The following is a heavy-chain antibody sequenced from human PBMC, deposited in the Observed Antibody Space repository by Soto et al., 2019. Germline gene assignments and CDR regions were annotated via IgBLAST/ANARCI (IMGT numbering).Heavy chain of an antibody. CDR2: ISGSSSYI. Sequence: EVQLVESGGGLVKPGGSLRLSCAASGFTFSSYSMNWVRQAPGKGLEWVSSISGSSSYIYYADSVKGRVTISRDNAKXXXXXXXXXXXXXXXXXXXXXXXRGYVDYWGQGTLVTVSS. CDR3: XXXRGYVDY. V-gene: IGHV3-21*01. J-gene: IGHJ4*02. CDR1: GFTFSSYS.